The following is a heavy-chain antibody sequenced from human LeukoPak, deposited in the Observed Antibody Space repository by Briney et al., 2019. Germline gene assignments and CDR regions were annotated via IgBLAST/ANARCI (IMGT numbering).Heavy chain of an antibody. V-gene: IGHV3-7*01. J-gene: IGHJ4*02. Sequence: PGGSLRLSCAASEFTFSRYWMSWVRQAPGKGLEWVANIKQDGSEKYYVDSVKGRFTISRDNAKNSLYLQMNSLRAEDTAVYYCARMYSGTYTGYWGQGTLVTVSS. D-gene: IGHD1-26*01. CDR3: ARMYSGTYTGY. CDR2: IKQDGSEK. CDR1: EFTFSRYW.